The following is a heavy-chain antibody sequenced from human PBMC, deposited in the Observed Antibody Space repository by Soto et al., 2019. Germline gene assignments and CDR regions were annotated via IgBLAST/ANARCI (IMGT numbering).Heavy chain of an antibody. V-gene: IGHV4-59*05. D-gene: IGHD3-3*01. CDR3: ARMGDFWSGPGELDP. Sequence: GSLRLSCAASGFTFSSYAMRWVRQAPGKGLEWVGGVYYNGCTDYNPSLKSRVTISVDTSNNQFSLKLTSVTAADTAVYYCARMGDFWSGPGELDPWGQGTLVTVSS. CDR2: VYYNGCT. J-gene: IGHJ5*02. CDR1: GFTFSSYA.